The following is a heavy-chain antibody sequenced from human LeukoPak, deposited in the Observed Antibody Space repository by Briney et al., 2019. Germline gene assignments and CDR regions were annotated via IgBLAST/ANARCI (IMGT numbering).Heavy chain of an antibody. D-gene: IGHD3-22*01. V-gene: IGHV3-21*01. CDR1: GFTFSSYS. Sequence: KIGGSLRLSCAASGFTFSSYSMNWVRQAPGKGLEWVSSISSSSSYIYYADSVKSRFTISRDNAKNSLYLQMNSLRAEDTAVYYCARDRLPTYYYDSSGYTTDYWGQGTLVTVSS. CDR2: ISSSSSYI. J-gene: IGHJ4*02. CDR3: ARDRLPTYYYDSSGYTTDY.